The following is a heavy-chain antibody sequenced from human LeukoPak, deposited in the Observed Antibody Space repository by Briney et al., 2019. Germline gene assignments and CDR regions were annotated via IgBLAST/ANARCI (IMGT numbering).Heavy chain of an antibody. Sequence: GGSLRLSCAASGFTFSSYEMNWVRQAPGKGLEWGSYISSSGTPIHYADSVKGRFTISRDNAKNSLFLQMNSLRAEDTAVYYCAREKTACGGDCYDSWGQGTLVTVSS. CDR2: ISSSGTPI. J-gene: IGHJ4*02. CDR3: AREKTACGGDCYDS. V-gene: IGHV3-48*03. CDR1: GFTFSSYE. D-gene: IGHD2-21*01.